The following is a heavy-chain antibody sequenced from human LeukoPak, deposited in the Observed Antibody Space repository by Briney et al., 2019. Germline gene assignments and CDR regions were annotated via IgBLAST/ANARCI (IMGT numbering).Heavy chain of an antibody. Sequence: SETLSLTCTVSGGSISSSSYYWGWIRQPPGKGLEWIGSIYYSGSTYYNPSLKSRVTISVDTSKNQFSLKLISVTAADTAVYSCARDNDFWSGYYTGWFDPWGQETLVTVSS. J-gene: IGHJ5*02. CDR1: GGSISSSSYY. D-gene: IGHD3-3*01. V-gene: IGHV4-39*07. CDR3: ARDNDFWSGYYTGWFDP. CDR2: IYYSGST.